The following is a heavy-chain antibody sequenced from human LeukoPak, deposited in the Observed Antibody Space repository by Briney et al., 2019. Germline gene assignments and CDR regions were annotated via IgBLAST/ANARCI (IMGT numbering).Heavy chain of an antibody. D-gene: IGHD1-20*01. CDR1: GYTFTSYG. CDR2: ISAYNGNT. V-gene: IGHV1-18*01. CDR3: ARDWEPFYSWNPRRFDY. Sequence: GASVKVSCKASGYTFTSYGISWVRQAPGQGLEWMGWISAYNGNTNYAQKLQGRVTMTTDTSTSTAYMELRSLRSDDTAVYYCARDWEPFYSWNPRRFDYWGQGTLVTVSS. J-gene: IGHJ4*02.